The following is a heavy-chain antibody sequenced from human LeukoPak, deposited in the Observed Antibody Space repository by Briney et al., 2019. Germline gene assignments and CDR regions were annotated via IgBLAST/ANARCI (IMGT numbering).Heavy chain of an antibody. J-gene: IGHJ4*02. CDR2: INPNSGGT. V-gene: IGHV1-2*02. Sequence: GASVKVSCTASGYTFTGYYMHWVRQAPGQGLEWMGWINPNSGGTNYAQKFQGRVTMTSDTSISTAYMELSRLRSDDTAVYYCARETMVRGVVDYWGQGTLVTVSS. CDR1: GYTFTGYY. D-gene: IGHD3-10*01. CDR3: ARETMVRGVVDY.